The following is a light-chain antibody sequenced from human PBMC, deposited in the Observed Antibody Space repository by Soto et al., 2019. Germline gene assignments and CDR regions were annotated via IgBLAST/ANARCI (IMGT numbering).Light chain of an antibody. Sequence: EIVMTQSPGTLSLSPGERATLSCRASQSVSSNFLAWHQKRPGQAPRLLMDGSSSTTAGIPDRFSGSGSGTDFTLTISRLEPEDFAVDYCHHYGRSAIFTFGPGTTVDIK. CDR1: QSVSSNF. V-gene: IGKV3-20*01. CDR3: HHYGRSAIFT. J-gene: IGKJ3*01. CDR2: GSS.